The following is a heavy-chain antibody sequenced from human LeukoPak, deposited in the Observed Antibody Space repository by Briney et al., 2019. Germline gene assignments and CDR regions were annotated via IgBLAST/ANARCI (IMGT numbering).Heavy chain of an antibody. J-gene: IGHJ4*02. CDR2: ISGSGGST. CDR3: ARDGFYSNYGLDY. Sequence: PGGSLRLSCAASGFTFSSYAVSWVRQAPGKGLEWVSSISGSGGSTYSADSVKGRFTISRDNSKNTLYLQMNSLRAEDTAVYYCARDGFYSNYGLDYWGQGTLVTVSS. D-gene: IGHD4-11*01. V-gene: IGHV3-23*01. CDR1: GFTFSSYA.